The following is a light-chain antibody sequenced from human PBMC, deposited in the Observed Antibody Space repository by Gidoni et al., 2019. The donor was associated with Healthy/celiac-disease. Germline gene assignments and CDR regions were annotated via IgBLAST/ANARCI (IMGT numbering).Light chain of an antibody. Sequence: QAVVTQEPSLTVSPGGTVTLTCGSSTGAVTSGHYPYWFQQKPGQAPRTLIYDTSNQHSWTPARFSCSLLGGTAALTLSGAQPEDAAAYYCLLSYSGARSVVFGVGTQLTVL. J-gene: IGLJ2*01. V-gene: IGLV7-46*01. CDR3: LLSYSGARSVV. CDR1: TGAVTSGHY. CDR2: DTS.